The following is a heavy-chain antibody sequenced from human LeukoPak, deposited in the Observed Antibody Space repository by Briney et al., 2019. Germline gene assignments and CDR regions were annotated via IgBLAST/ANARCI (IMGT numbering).Heavy chain of an antibody. CDR3: ARDRGDFGFWSEYYYYYYTDV. D-gene: IGHD3-3*01. V-gene: IGHV3-11*01. Sequence: GGSLRLSCAASGFTFSDYYMSWIRQAPGKGLEWVSYISSSGSTIYYADSVKGRFTISRDNAKNSLYLQMNSLRAEDTAVYYCARDRGDFGFWSEYYYYYYTDVWGKGTTVTVSS. CDR1: GFTFSDYY. J-gene: IGHJ6*03. CDR2: ISSSGSTI.